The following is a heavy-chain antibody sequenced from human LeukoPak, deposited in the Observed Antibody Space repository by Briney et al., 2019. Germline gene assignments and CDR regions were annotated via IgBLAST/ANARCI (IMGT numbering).Heavy chain of an antibody. Sequence: PGGSLRLSCAASGFTFSSYAMSWVRQAPGKGLEWLSAISANGGTTYYADSVKGRFTISRDNSKNTLYLHMNSLRAEDTAVYFCAKDLYWGFDYWGQGTLVTVSS. D-gene: IGHD7-27*01. V-gene: IGHV3-23*01. CDR1: GFTFSSYA. J-gene: IGHJ4*02. CDR2: ISANGGTT. CDR3: AKDLYWGFDY.